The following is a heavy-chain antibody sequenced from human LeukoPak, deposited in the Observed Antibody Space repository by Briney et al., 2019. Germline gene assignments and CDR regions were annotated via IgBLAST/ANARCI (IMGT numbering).Heavy chain of an antibody. V-gene: IGHV3-7*01. Sequence: GGSLILSCAASGFTFNNFWMSWVRQAPGKGLEWVANINQDGSAEYYVDSVKGRFTISRDNAKNSLYLQMNSLRAEDTAVYYCARAEATGRVDYWGQGTLVTVSS. CDR1: GFTFNNFW. CDR2: INQDGSAE. D-gene: IGHD6-13*01. J-gene: IGHJ4*02. CDR3: ARAEATGRVDY.